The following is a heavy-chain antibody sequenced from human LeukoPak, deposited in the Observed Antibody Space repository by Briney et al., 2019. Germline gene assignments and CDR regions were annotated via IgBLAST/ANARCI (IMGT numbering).Heavy chain of an antibody. CDR2: ISSSSSYI. V-gene: IGHV3-21*01. Sequence: PGGSLRLSCAASGFTFSSYSMNWVRQAPGKGLEWVSSISSSSSYIYYADSVKGRLTISRDNAKNSLYLQMNSLRAEDTAVYYCARSRGCSSTSCYVNWFDPWGQGTLVTVSS. D-gene: IGHD2-2*01. J-gene: IGHJ5*02. CDR1: GFTFSSYS. CDR3: ARSRGCSSTSCYVNWFDP.